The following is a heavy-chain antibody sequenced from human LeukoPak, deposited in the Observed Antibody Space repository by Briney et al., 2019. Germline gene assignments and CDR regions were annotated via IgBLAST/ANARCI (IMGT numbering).Heavy chain of an antibody. D-gene: IGHD1-26*01. Sequence: PGGSLRLSCAASGFSSSSYVMHWVRQAPGKGLEYVSAISSNGGETYYADSVKGRFTISRDNSKNALYLQMGSLRVEDMAVYYCARGRSPRGYYYGMDVWGQGTTVTVS. CDR1: GFSSSSYV. CDR2: ISSNGGET. V-gene: IGHV3-64*02. J-gene: IGHJ6*02. CDR3: ARGRSPRGYYYGMDV.